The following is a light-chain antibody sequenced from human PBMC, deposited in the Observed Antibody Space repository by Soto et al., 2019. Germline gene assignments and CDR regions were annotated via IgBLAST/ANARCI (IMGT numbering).Light chain of an antibody. Sequence: DIQMTQTPSALSASVGDRFTITCRGSQSISSWLAWYQQKSGKAPKLLIYYSSSLERGVPSRFSGSGSGTEFTLTISSLQPDDFATYYCQQYNTYQWTFSQGTKVDIK. CDR2: YSS. J-gene: IGKJ1*01. CDR1: QSISSW. V-gene: IGKV1-5*01. CDR3: QQYNTYQWT.